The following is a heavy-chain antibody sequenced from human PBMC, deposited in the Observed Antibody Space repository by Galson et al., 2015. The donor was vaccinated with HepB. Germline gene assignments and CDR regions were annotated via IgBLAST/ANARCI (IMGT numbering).Heavy chain of an antibody. CDR3: AREDSSGWSCYFDY. CDR1: GYTFTGYY. Sequence: SVKVSCKASGYTFTGYYMHWVRQAPGQGLEWMGRINPNSGGTNYAQKFQGRVTMTRDTSISTAYMELSRLRSDDTAVYYCAREDSSGWSCYFDYWGQGTLVTVSS. CDR2: INPNSGGT. V-gene: IGHV1-2*06. D-gene: IGHD6-19*01. J-gene: IGHJ4*02.